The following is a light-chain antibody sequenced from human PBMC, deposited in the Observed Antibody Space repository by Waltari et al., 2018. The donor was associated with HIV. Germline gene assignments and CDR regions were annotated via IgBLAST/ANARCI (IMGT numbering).Light chain of an antibody. CDR2: EVS. CDR3: SSYTSSSTYV. CDR1: SSDVGGYNK. J-gene: IGLJ1*01. Sequence: QSALTQPASVYGSPGQSITISCTGTSSDVGGYNKFSWYQQHPGKAPKLMIYEVSNRPSGVSNRFSGSKSGNTASLTISGLQAEDEADYYCSSYTSSSTYVFGTGTKVTVL. V-gene: IGLV2-14*01.